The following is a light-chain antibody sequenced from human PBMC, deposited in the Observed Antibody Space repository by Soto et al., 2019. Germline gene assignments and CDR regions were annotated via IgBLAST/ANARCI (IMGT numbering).Light chain of an antibody. CDR3: QQYNNWPPIT. V-gene: IGKV3D-15*01. CDR1: QSVRSN. CDR2: DAS. Sequence: EIVMTQSPAALSVSAGERATLSFIARQSVRSNLAWYQQKPGQAPRLLIYDASTRATGIPARFSGSGSGTEFILTISSLQSEDFGVYYCQQYNNWPPITFGQGTQLEIK. J-gene: IGKJ5*01.